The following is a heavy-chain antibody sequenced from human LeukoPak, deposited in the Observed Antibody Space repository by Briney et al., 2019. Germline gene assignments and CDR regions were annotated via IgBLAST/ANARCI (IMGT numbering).Heavy chain of an antibody. J-gene: IGHJ4*02. CDR1: GFTFGDYA. CDR3: TRDLGID. V-gene: IGHV3-49*04. Sequence: GGSLRLSCTASGFTFGDYAMSWVRQAPGKGLEWVGFIRSKAYGGTTEYAASVKGRFTISRDDSKSIAYLQMNSLKTEDTAVYSCTRDLGIDWGQGTLVTVSS. D-gene: IGHD1-14*01. CDR2: IRSKAYGGTT.